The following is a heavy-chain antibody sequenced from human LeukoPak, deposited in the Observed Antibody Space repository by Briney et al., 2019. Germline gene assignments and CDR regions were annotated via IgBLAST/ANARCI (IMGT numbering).Heavy chain of an antibody. CDR2: NYYSGST. CDR1: GGSISSSSYY. V-gene: IGHV4-39*01. J-gene: IGHJ6*03. D-gene: IGHD2-2*01. CDR3: ARYRYCSSTSCYAPYYYYYMDV. Sequence: PSETVSLTCTVSGGSISSSSYYWGWIRQPPGKGLEWLGRNYYSGSTYYTPSLKSRDTISVDTSKNQFSLKLSSVTAADTAVYYCARYRYCSSTSCYAPYYYYYMDVWGKGTTVTVSS.